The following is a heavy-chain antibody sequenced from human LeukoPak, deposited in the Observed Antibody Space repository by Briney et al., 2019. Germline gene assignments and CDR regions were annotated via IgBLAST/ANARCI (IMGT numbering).Heavy chain of an antibody. CDR1: GGSISSGDYY. V-gene: IGHV4-30-4*01. J-gene: IGHJ4*02. Sequence: SETLSLTCTVSGGSISSGDYYWSWIRQPPGKGLEWIGYIYYSGSTYYNPSLKSRVTISVDTSKNQFSLKLSSVTAADTAVYYCARSAGYSSGRYGYWGQGTLVTVSS. D-gene: IGHD6-19*01. CDR3: ARSAGYSSGRYGY. CDR2: IYYSGST.